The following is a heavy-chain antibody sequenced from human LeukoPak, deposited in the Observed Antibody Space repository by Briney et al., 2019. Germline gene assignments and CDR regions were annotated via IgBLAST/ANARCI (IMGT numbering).Heavy chain of an antibody. V-gene: IGHV3-53*01. CDR1: GFTVSSNY. CDR3: ARDRGYAFGI. J-gene: IGHJ3*02. Sequence: GGSLRLSCAASGFTVSSNYMTWVRQAPGKGLEWVSVIYSGGSTYYADSVKGRFTISRDNSTNTLYLQMNSLRAEDTAVYYCARDRGYAFGIWGQGTMVTVSS. CDR2: IYSGGST.